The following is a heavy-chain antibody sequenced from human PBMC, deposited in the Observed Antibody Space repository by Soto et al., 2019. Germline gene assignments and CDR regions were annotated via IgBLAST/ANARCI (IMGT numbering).Heavy chain of an antibody. CDR1: GFTFSSYA. J-gene: IGHJ4*02. Sequence: GGSLRLSCAASGFTFSSYAMHWVRQAPGKGLEWVAVISYDGSNKYYADSVKGRFTISRDNSKNTLYLQMNSLRAEDTAVYYCARDPIPIQLWYYFAYWGQGTLVTGSS. CDR2: ISYDGSNK. CDR3: ARDPIPIQLWYYFAY. V-gene: IGHV3-30-3*01. D-gene: IGHD5-18*01.